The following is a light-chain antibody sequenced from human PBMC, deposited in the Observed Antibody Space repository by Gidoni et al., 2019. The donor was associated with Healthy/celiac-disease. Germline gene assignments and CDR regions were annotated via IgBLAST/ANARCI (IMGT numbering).Light chain of an antibody. CDR1: QSVSSSY. Sequence: DIVLTQSPGTLSLSPGERATLSCRASQSVSSSYLAWYKQKPGQAPRLLIYGASSRATGIPDRFSGSGSGTDFTLTISRLEPEDIAVYYCQQYGSSPQTFGQGTKVEIK. V-gene: IGKV3-20*01. CDR3: QQYGSSPQT. CDR2: GAS. J-gene: IGKJ1*01.